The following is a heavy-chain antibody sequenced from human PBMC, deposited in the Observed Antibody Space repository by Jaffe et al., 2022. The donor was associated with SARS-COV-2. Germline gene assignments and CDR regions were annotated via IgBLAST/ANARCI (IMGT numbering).Heavy chain of an antibody. Sequence: QVTLRESAPALVKPTQSLTLTCTFSGFALTTKGMCVSWIRQPPGKALEWLAIIDWEDDKYYSASLKTRLTISKDTSKNQVVLRMTNMDPVDTATYYCARINRRLGDENYFDYWGQGKLVTVSS. D-gene: IGHD3-16*01. CDR1: GFALTTKGMC. J-gene: IGHJ4*02. V-gene: IGHV2-70*13. CDR2: IDWEDDK. CDR3: ARINRRLGDENYFDY.